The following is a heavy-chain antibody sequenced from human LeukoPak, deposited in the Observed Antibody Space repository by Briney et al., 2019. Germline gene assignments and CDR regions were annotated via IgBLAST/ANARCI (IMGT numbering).Heavy chain of an antibody. V-gene: IGHV1-18*01. CDR3: ARGDSKQWLEKNWFEP. J-gene: IGHJ5*02. Sequence: ASVKVSCQASGYTFTSYGISWVRQARGQGLEWMGWISAYNGNTNYAQKLQGRVTMTTDASTSTAYMELRRLRSDDTAVYYCARGDSKQWLEKNWFEPWGQGTLVTVSS. CDR1: GYTFTSYG. CDR2: ISAYNGNT. D-gene: IGHD6-19*01.